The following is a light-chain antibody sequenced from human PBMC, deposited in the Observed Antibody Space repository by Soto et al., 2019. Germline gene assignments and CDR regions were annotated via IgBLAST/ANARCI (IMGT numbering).Light chain of an antibody. V-gene: IGKV3-15*01. CDR2: DSS. CDR3: QQYGSSPRS. CDR1: QTVTNN. Sequence: EVVMTQSPALLSVSPGERVTLSCRASQTVTNNLAWYQQRPGQAPRLLIYDSSSRATGVPARFSGSGSGTEFTLTISSLKAEDFAVYYCQQYGSSPRSFGGGTRVEIK. J-gene: IGKJ4*01.